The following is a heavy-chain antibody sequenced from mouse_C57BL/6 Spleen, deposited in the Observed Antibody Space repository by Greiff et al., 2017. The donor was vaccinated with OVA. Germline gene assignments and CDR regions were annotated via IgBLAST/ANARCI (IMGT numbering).Heavy chain of an antibody. CDR3: TPMDY. CDR2: IDPKNGGT. J-gene: IGHJ4*01. V-gene: IGHV1-15*01. CDR1: GYTFTDYE. Sequence: QVQLQQSGAELVRPGASVTLSCKASGYTFTDYEMHWVKQIPGHGLKWIGTIDPKNGGTAYNQKFKGKAILTADKSSSTAYMELRSLTSEDSAVYYCTPMDYWGQGTSVTVSS.